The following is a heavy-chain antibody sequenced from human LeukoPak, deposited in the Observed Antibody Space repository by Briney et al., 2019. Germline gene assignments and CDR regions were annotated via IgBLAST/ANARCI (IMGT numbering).Heavy chain of an antibody. CDR3: ARGGDSGSYYFDY. J-gene: IGHJ4*02. CDR1: GGTFSSYA. Sequence: SVKVSCKASGGTFSSYAISWVRQAPGQGLEWMGGIIPIFGTANYAQKFQGRVTITADKSTSTAYMELSSLKSDDTAVYYCARGGDSGSYYFDYWGQGTLVTVSS. CDR2: IIPIFGTA. D-gene: IGHD1-26*01. V-gene: IGHV1-69*06.